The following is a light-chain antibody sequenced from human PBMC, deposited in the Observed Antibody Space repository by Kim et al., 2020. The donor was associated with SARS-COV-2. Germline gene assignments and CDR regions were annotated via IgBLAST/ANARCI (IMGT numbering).Light chain of an antibody. CDR3: KSRDSSGNHLE. CDR2: GKN. Sequence: SSELTQDPAVSVALGQTVRITCQGDSLRSYYASWYQQKPGQAPVLVIYGKNNRPSGIPDRFSGSSSGNTASLTITGAQAEDEADYYCKSRDSSGNHLEFG. CDR1: SLRSYY. J-gene: IGLJ2*01. V-gene: IGLV3-19*01.